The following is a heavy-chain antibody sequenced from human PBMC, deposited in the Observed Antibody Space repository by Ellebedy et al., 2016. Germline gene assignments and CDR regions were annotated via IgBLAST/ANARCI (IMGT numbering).Heavy chain of an antibody. D-gene: IGHD1-26*01. CDR2: ISGYTGNT. CDR1: GYTFTNYG. V-gene: IGHV1-18*04. Sequence: ASVKVSXXASGYTFTNYGISWVRQAPGQGLEWMGWISGYTGNTNYAQKFQGRVTMTTDPSTSTAYMELRSLRSDDAAVYFCARPRVGATGGGDYYYDGMDVWGQGTTVTVSS. J-gene: IGHJ6*02. CDR3: ARPRVGATGGGDYYYDGMDV.